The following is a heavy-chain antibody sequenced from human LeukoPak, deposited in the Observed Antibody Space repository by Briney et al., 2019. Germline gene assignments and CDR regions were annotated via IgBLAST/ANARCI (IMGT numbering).Heavy chain of an antibody. V-gene: IGHV4-61*01. Sequence: SETLSLTCTVSGGSVSSGSYYWSWIRQPPGKGLEWIGYIYYSGSTNYNPSLKSRVTISVDTSKNQFSLKLSSVTAADTAVDYCARELPAAYMDYWGQGTLVTVSS. CDR2: IYYSGST. J-gene: IGHJ4*02. CDR1: GGSVSSGSYY. D-gene: IGHD2-2*02. CDR3: ARELPAAYMDY.